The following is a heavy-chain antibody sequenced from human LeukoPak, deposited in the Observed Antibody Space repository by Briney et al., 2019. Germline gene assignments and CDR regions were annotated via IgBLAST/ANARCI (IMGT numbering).Heavy chain of an antibody. V-gene: IGHV4-34*01. CDR1: GGSFSDYY. CDR2: INHSGNT. D-gene: IGHD3-22*01. J-gene: IGHJ3*01. Sequence: SETPSLTCVVYGGSFSDYYWSWIRQPPGKGLEWIGEINHSGNTNYDPSLKSRVTISVDTSKNQFSLKLSSVTAADTAVYYCARDDSSGSNWGRGTMVTVSS. CDR3: ARDDSSGSN.